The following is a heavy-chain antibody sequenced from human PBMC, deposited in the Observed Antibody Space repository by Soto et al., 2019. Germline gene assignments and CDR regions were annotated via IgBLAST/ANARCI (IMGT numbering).Heavy chain of an antibody. CDR1: SGSISSSNW. CDR2: IYHSGST. J-gene: IGHJ5*02. D-gene: IGHD6-13*01. V-gene: IGHV4-4*02. CDR3: ASASSWYENWFDP. Sequence: QVQLQESGPGLVKPSGTLSLTCAVSSGSISSSNWWSWDRQPPGKGLEWIGEIYHSGSTNYNPSLKSRVTISVDKSKNQFSLKLSSVTAADTAVYYCASASSWYENWFDPWGQGTLVTVSS.